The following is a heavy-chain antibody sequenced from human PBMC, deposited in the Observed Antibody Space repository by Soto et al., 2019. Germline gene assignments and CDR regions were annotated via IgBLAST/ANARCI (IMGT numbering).Heavy chain of an antibody. CDR2: IHYSGST. CDR3: ARVRGDYLNWFDP. CDR1: GGSVRSGSYH. V-gene: IGHV4-61*01. Sequence: SETLSLTCTVSGGSVRSGSYHWSWIRQPPGKGLEWIGYIHYSGSTDYSPSLKRRVTISVDTSKNQFSLKVSSVTAADTAVYYCARVRGDYLNWFDPWGQETLVPVSS. J-gene: IGHJ5*02. D-gene: IGHD4-17*01.